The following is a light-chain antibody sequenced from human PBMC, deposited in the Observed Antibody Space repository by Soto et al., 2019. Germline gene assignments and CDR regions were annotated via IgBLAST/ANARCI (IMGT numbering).Light chain of an antibody. Sequence: QSALTQPDSVSGSPGQSITISCTGTSSDVGGYNYVSWYQQHPGKAPKLMIYDVSNRPSGVSNRFSGSKSGNTASLTISGLQAEDEADYYCSSYTSRSSSTYVFGTGTKVTVL. V-gene: IGLV2-14*01. CDR3: SSYTSRSSSTYV. CDR1: SSDVGGYNY. CDR2: DVS. J-gene: IGLJ1*01.